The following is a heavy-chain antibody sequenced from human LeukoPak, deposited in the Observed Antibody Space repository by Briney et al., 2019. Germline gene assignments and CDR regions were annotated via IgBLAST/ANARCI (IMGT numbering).Heavy chain of an antibody. Sequence: GGSLRLSCAASGFTFDDYCMSWVRQAPGKGLEWVSGINCNGGSTGYADSVNGRFTISRDNAKKSLYLQMNSLRAEHTALYYCAREYPYEYVWGSYRPNSIDYWGQGTLVTVSS. D-gene: IGHD3-16*02. V-gene: IGHV3-20*04. CDR1: GFTFDDYC. CDR2: INCNGGST. CDR3: AREYPYEYVWGSYRPNSIDY. J-gene: IGHJ4*02.